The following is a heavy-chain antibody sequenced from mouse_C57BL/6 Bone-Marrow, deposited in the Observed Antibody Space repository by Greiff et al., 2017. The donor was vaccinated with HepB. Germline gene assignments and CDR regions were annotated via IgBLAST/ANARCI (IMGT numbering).Heavy chain of an antibody. J-gene: IGHJ3*01. CDR1: GFTFSDYY. CDR3: ARRAY. Sequence: EVKVVESGGGLVQPGGSLKLSCAASGFTFSDYYMYWVRQTPEKRLEWVAYISNGGGSTYYPDTVKGRFTISRDNAKNTLYLQMSRLKSEDTAMYYCARRAYWGQGTLVTVSA. CDR2: ISNGGGST. V-gene: IGHV5-12*01.